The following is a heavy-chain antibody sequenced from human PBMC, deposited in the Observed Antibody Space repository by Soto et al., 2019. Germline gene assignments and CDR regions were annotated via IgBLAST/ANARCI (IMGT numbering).Heavy chain of an antibody. Sequence: ETLSLTCTVSGSSMTSSYWSWLRRPPGKGLEWIAYIYDTGISDYTPSTSYNPSLKSRVTMSVDTSKSQFSLKLTSVTDADTAGDYCARGEDAFFYYGLDVGGQGITVS. V-gene: IGHV4-59*01. CDR2: IYDTGISDYTPST. CDR3: ARGEDAFFYYGLDV. J-gene: IGHJ6*02. CDR1: GSSMTSSY.